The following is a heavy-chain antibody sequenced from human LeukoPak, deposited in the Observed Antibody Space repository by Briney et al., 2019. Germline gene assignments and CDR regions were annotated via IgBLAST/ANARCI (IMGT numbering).Heavy chain of an antibody. Sequence: ASVKVSCKASGGTFSSYAITWVRQVPGQGFEWMGRIMPIVAVTNYAQKLQGRVTITVDKSTFTAYMELSGLSSEDTAVYYCASGKGYGDPTYWGQGTLVTVSS. J-gene: IGHJ4*02. CDR2: IMPIVAVT. CDR1: GGTFSSYA. V-gene: IGHV1-69*04. CDR3: ASGKGYGDPTY. D-gene: IGHD4-17*01.